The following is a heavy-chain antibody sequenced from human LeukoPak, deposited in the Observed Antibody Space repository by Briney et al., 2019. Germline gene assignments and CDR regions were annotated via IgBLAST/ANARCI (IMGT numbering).Heavy chain of an antibody. CDR3: ASEGVAFDY. J-gene: IGHJ4*02. Sequence: PGGSLRLSCAASGFTFSSYWMHWVRQAPRQGLVWVSRIDSDGSSTTYDNSVKGRFTISRDNATNKQYLQMNSLIAEDTAAYYCASEGVAFDYCGQGSLVTVS. V-gene: IGHV3-74*01. D-gene: IGHD2-8*01. CDR2: IDSDGSST. CDR1: GFTFSSYW.